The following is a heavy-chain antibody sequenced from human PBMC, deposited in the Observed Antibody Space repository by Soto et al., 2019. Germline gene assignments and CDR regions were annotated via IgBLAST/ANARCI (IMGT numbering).Heavy chain of an antibody. CDR2: IDPSDFYT. J-gene: IGHJ6*02. Sequence: PGESLKISCKGSGYSFTSYWISWVRQMPGKGLEWMGRIDPSDFYTNYSPSFQGHVTISADKSISTAYLQWSSLKASDTAMFYCARLRKADFYYYYGMDVWGQGTTVTVSS. V-gene: IGHV5-10-1*01. CDR3: ARLRKADFYYYYGMDV. CDR1: GYSFTSYW.